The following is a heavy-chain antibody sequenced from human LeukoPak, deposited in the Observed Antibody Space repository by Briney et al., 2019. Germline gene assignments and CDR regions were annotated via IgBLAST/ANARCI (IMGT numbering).Heavy chain of an antibody. V-gene: IGHV1-8*01. CDR3: TRGPPNWGYDY. CDR1: GYTFTSYD. D-gene: IGHD7-27*01. Sequence: ASVKVSCKASGYTFTSYDINWVRQATGQGLEWMGWMSPNSGNAGYAQKFQGRVTMTRSTSMSTAYMELSSLKSEDTAVYYCTRGPPNWGYDYWGQGTLVTVSS. CDR2: MSPNSGNA. J-gene: IGHJ4*02.